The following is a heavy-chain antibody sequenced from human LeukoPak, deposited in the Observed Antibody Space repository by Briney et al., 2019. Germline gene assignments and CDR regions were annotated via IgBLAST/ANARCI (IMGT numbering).Heavy chain of an antibody. CDR1: GGSISSYY. CDR3: ARANGIAVLYDY. D-gene: IGHD6-19*01. J-gene: IGHJ4*02. Sequence: SETLSLTCTVSGGSISSYYWSWIRQPPGKGLEWIGYIYYSGSTNYNPSLKSRVTISVDTSKNQFSLKLSSVTAADTAVYYCARANGIAVLYDYWGQGTLVTVPS. CDR2: IYYSGST. V-gene: IGHV4-59*01.